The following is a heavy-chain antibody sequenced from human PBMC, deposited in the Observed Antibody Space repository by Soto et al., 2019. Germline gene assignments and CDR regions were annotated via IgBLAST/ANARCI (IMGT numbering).Heavy chain of an antibody. CDR1: GFTFSNAW. Sequence: EVQLVESGGGLVKPGGSLRLSCAASGFTFSNAWMSWVRQAPGKGLEWVGSIKSRADGGTADHAAPVKGRIAISRDDSKNTLHLQMNSLKTEDTAVYYCATLGGNLRAFDYWGQGTLVTVSS. V-gene: IGHV3-15*01. CDR2: IKSRADGGTA. D-gene: IGHD3-16*01. CDR3: ATLGGNLRAFDY. J-gene: IGHJ4*02.